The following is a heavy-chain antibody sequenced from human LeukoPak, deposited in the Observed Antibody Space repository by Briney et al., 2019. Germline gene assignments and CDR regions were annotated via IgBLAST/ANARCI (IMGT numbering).Heavy chain of an antibody. J-gene: IGHJ6*04. CDR2: IYSGGGT. D-gene: IGHD2-2*01. Sequence: GGSLRLSCAASGFTVSSNYMSWVRQASGKGLEWVSVIYSGGGTYYADSVKGRFTISRDNSKNTLYLQMNSLRAEDTAVYYCARDSSSCSTSCYPDYYGMDVWGKGTTVTVSS. CDR1: GFTVSSNY. CDR3: ARDSSSCSTSCYPDYYGMDV. V-gene: IGHV3-53*01.